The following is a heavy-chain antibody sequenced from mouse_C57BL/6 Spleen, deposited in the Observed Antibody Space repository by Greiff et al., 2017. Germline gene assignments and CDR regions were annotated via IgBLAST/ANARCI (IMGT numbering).Heavy chain of an antibody. CDR1: GYTFTSYG. V-gene: IGHV1-81*01. Sequence: QVHVKQSGAELARPGASVKLSCKASGYTFTSYGISWVKQRTGQGLEWIGEIYPRSGNTYYNEKFKGKATLTADKSSSTAYMELRSLTSEDSAVYFCARTDLLYYFDYWGQGTTLTVSS. J-gene: IGHJ2*01. D-gene: IGHD2-1*01. CDR2: IYPRSGNT. CDR3: ARTDLLYYFDY.